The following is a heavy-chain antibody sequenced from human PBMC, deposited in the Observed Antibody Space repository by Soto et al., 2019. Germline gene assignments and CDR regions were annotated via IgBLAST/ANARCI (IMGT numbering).Heavy chain of an antibody. Sequence: LRLSCAASGFTVSSSYMSWVRQAPGKGLEWVSVVYDDGRTSFADSVKGRFIISRDNPKNTLYLQMNSLRAEDTAVYYCARGRLTGKNNWFDPWGQGVLVTVSS. CDR3: ARGRLTGKNNWFDP. D-gene: IGHD3-9*01. V-gene: IGHV3-53*01. J-gene: IGHJ5*02. CDR2: VYDDGRT. CDR1: GFTVSSSY.